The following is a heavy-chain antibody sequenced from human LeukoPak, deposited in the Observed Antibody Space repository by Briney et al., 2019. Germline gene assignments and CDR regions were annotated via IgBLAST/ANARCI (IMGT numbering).Heavy chain of an antibody. CDR3: ANAPRSSWYEDAFDI. D-gene: IGHD6-13*01. CDR1: GFTFSSYE. J-gene: IGHJ3*02. V-gene: IGHV3-48*03. CDR2: ISSSGSTI. Sequence: PGGSLRLSCAASGFTFSSYEMNWVRQAPGKGLEWVSYISSSGSTIYYADSVKGRFTISRDNAKNSLYLQMNSLRAEDTAVYYCANAPRSSWYEDAFDIWGQGTMVTVSS.